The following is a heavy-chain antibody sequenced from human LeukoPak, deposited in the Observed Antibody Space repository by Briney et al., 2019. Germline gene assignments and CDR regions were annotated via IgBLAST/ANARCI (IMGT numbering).Heavy chain of an antibody. CDR3: ASRDCSSTSCYPYYFDY. CDR2: ISRSSVYI. V-gene: IGHV3-21*01. D-gene: IGHD2-2*01. Sequence: GGSLRLSCAASGFTLSSYSMNWVRQAPGKGLEWVSSISRSSVYIYYADSVKGRFTISRDNAKNSLYLQMNSLRAEDTAVYYCASRDCSSTSCYPYYFDYWGQGTLVTVSS. J-gene: IGHJ4*02. CDR1: GFTLSSYS.